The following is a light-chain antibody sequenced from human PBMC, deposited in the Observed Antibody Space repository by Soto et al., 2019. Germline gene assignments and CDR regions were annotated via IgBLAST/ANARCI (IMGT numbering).Light chain of an antibody. J-gene: IGLJ1*01. V-gene: IGLV2-14*01. CDR3: SSYTSTSTLYV. CDR1: VSDVGEYNY. Sequence: QSALTQPASVSGSLGQSITISCTGTVSDVGEYNYVSWYQQHPGKAPKLMIYEVRNRPSGVSNRFSGSKSGNTASLTIAGLQAEDEADYYCSSYTSTSTLYVFGTGTKLTVL. CDR2: EVR.